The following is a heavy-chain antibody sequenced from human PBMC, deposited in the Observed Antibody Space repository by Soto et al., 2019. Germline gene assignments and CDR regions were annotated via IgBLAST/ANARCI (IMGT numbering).Heavy chain of an antibody. V-gene: IGHV1-18*04. D-gene: IGHD2-2*01. CDR2: ISGNNGAT. CDR3: ARDRKYFRVLGNWFDA. Sequence: ASVKVSCKASGYTFAHYGISWVRQAPGQGLEWMGWISGNNGATNYAPKMQGRVTMTIDTSTDTAYMDLRSLTSDDTAVYFCARDRKYFRVLGNWFDAWGQGTLVTVAS. J-gene: IGHJ5*02. CDR1: GYTFAHYG.